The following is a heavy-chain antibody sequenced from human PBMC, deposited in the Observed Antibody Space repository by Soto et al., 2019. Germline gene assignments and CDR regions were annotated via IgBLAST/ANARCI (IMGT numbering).Heavy chain of an antibody. V-gene: IGHV4-34*01. Sequence: TLSLTCAVYGGSFSGYDWTWVRQPPGTGLEWIGEINHSGSSNYNPSLKSRVTISVDTSKNQFSLKLTSVTAADTAVYYCARDKITGLFDYWGQGTLVTVSS. D-gene: IGHD2-8*02. CDR1: GGSFSGYD. CDR3: ARDKITGLFDY. J-gene: IGHJ4*02. CDR2: INHSGSS.